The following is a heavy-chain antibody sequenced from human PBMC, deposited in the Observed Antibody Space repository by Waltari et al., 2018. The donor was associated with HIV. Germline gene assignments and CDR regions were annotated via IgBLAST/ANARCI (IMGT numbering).Heavy chain of an antibody. CDR3: ARGVHDFYYGMDV. J-gene: IGHJ6*02. V-gene: IGHV3-33*01. CDR1: GFTFSSYG. Sequence: QVQLVESGGGVVQPGRSLRLSCAVSGFTFSSYGMPWVRQAPGKGREWVAVIWYDGSKKYYADSVKGRFTISRDNSKNTLYLQMNSLRDEDTAVYYCARGVHDFYYGMDVWGQGTSVTVSS. CDR2: IWYDGSKK.